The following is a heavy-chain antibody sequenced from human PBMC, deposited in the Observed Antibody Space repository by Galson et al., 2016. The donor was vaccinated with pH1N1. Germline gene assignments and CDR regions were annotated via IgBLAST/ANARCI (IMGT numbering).Heavy chain of an antibody. CDR2: INLKTGAT. Sequence: SVKVSCKASGYTFSDFYVHWVRQAPGQGLEWMGWINLKTGATKSASKFQGRVTMTRDTSIGTTYMGLTSLTSDDTAIYFCTTAGVVISATGEYWGQGSLSTVSS. CDR3: TTAGVVISATGEY. V-gene: IGHV1-2*02. CDR1: GYTFSDFY. D-gene: IGHD2-15*01. J-gene: IGHJ4*02.